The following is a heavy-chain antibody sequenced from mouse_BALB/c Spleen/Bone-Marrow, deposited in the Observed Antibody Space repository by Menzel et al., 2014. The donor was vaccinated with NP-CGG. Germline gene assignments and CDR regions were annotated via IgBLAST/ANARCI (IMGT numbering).Heavy chain of an antibody. D-gene: IGHD2-1*01. CDR1: GFDFSRYW. J-gene: IGHJ4*01. CDR2: INPGSSTI. V-gene: IGHV4-2*02. CDR3: ARLNGNYDAMDY. Sequence: EVQLQESGGGLVQPGGSLNLSCAASGFDFSRYWMSWARQAPGKGQEWIGEINPGSSTINYTPSLKDKFIISRDNAKNTLYLQMSKVRSEDTALYYCARLNGNYDAMDYWGQGTSVTVSS.